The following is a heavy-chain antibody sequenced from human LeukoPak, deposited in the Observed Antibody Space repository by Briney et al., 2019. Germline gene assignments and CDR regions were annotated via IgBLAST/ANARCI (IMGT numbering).Heavy chain of an antibody. CDR3: AGNSRWGYYYYYMDV. CDR2: INPNSGGT. D-gene: IGHD4-23*01. Sequence: ASVKVSCKASGYTFTGYYMHWVRQAPGQGLEWMGWINPNSGGTNYAQKSQGRVTMTRDTSISIVYMELSRLRSDDTAVYYCAGNSRWGYYYYYMDVWGKGTTVTVSS. CDR1: GYTFTGYY. J-gene: IGHJ6*03. V-gene: IGHV1-2*02.